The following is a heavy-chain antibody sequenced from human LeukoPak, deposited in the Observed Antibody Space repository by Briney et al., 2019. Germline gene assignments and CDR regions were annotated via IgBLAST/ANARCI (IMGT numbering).Heavy chain of an antibody. CDR1: GGSFSGYY. CDR3: AREGDIYSYGYLGY. V-gene: IGHV4-34*01. Sequence: PSETLSLTCAVYGGSFSGYYWSWIRQPPGKGLEWIGEINHSGSTNYNPSLKSRVTISVDTSKNQFSLKQSFVTAADTAVYYCAREGDIYSYGYLGYWGQGTLVTVSS. CDR2: INHSGST. D-gene: IGHD5-18*01. J-gene: IGHJ4*02.